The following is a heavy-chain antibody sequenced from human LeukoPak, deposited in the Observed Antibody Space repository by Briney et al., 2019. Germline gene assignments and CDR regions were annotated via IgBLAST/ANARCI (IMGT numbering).Heavy chain of an antibody. Sequence: ASVKVSCKASGYTLTSYDINWVRQATGQGLEWMGWMNPNSGNTGYTQKFQGRVTFTRNTSISTAYMELSSLRFDETAVYYCARWMATIANFDYWGQGTLVTVSS. V-gene: IGHV1-8*01. CDR1: GYTLTSYD. CDR2: MNPNSGNT. D-gene: IGHD5-12*01. J-gene: IGHJ4*02. CDR3: ARWMATIANFDY.